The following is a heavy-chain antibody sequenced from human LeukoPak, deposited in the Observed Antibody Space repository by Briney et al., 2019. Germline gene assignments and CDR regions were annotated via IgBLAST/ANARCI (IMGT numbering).Heavy chain of an antibody. D-gene: IGHD5-18*01. CDR3: AREEEIQLWPKGYMDV. CDR1: GGSISSGDYY. CDR2: IYTSGST. J-gene: IGHJ6*03. V-gene: IGHV4-61*02. Sequence: SQTLSLTCTVSGGSISSGDYYWSWIRQPAGKGLEWIGRIYTSGSTNYNPSLKSRVTMSVDTSKNQFSLKLSSVTAADTAVYYCAREEEIQLWPKGYMDVWGKGTTVTVSS.